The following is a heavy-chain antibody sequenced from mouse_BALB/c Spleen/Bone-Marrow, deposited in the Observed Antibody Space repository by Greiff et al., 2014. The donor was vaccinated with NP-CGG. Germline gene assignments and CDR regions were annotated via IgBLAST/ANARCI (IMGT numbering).Heavy chain of an antibody. Sequence: VKLVESGPGLVAPSQSLSITCTVSGFSLSRYSVHWVRQPPGKGLEWLGMIWDGGSTDYNSALKSRLSISKDNSKSQVFLKMNSLQTDDTAIYYCARLDGNYGYYFDYWGQGTTLTVSS. V-gene: IGHV2-6-4*01. CDR3: ARLDGNYGYYFDY. J-gene: IGHJ2*01. CDR1: GFSLSRYS. D-gene: IGHD2-1*01. CDR2: IWDGGST.